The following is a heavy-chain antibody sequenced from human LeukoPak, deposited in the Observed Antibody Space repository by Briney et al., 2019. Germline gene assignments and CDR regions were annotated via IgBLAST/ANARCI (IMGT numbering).Heavy chain of an antibody. CDR3: ARVYSSSWSHFGY. V-gene: IGHV1-69*13. J-gene: IGHJ4*02. D-gene: IGHD6-13*01. CDR1: GYTLTELS. Sequence: ASVKVSCKVSGYTLTELSMHWVRQAPGQGLEWMGGIIPIFGTANYAQKFQGRVTITADESTSTAYMELSSLRSEDTAVYYCARVYSSSWSHFGYWGQGTLVTVSS. CDR2: IIPIFGTA.